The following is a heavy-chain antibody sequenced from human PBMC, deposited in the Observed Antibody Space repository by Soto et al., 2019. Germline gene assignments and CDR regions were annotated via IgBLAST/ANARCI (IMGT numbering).Heavy chain of an antibody. CDR1: GYTFTAYY. Sequence: QVQLVQSGSEVKKPGASVKVSCKASGYTFTAYYMHWVRQAPGQGLEWMGWINPNSGTTGYAQKFQGWVALTRDTSLSTAYMELSRLSSEETAMYYCAKASPVTGGSRSSLPNDCWGQGTLVTVSS. V-gene: IGHV1-2*04. CDR3: AKASPVTGGSRSSLPNDC. J-gene: IGHJ4*02. D-gene: IGHD6-19*01. CDR2: INPNSGTT.